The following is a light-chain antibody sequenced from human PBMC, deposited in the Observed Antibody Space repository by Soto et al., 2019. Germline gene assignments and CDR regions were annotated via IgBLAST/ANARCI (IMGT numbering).Light chain of an antibody. CDR3: AEWDEALNGHV. CDR2: RSD. V-gene: IGLV1-44*01. J-gene: IGLJ1*01. Sequence: QSVLTQPPSASGTPGQRVTISCSGMSSNIGSSTVHWFQQLPGTAPKLLIHRSDHRTSGVPDRFSGSKSGTSASLAISGLQSEDEADYYCAEWDEALNGHVFGTGTKLTVL. CDR1: SSNIGSST.